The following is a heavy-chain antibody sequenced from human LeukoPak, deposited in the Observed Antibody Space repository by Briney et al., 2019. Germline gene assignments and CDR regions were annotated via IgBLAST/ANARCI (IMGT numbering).Heavy chain of an antibody. D-gene: IGHD5-18*01. CDR3: ARDVVDTAMALDYYYYYGMDV. J-gene: IGHJ6*02. CDR1: GGTFSSYA. CDR2: IIPILGIA. Sequence: GASVKVSCKASGGTFSSYAISWVRQAPGQGLEWMGRIIPILGIANYAQKFQGRVTITADKSTSTAYMELSSLRSEDTAVYYCARDVVDTAMALDYYYYYGMDVWGQGTTVTVSS. V-gene: IGHV1-69*04.